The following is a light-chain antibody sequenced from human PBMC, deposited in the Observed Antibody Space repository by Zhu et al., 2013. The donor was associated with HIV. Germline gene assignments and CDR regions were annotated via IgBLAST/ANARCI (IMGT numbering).Light chain of an antibody. J-gene: IGKJ2*01. CDR2: KAS. V-gene: IGKV1-5*03. CDR3: QQYKSYYT. CDR1: QSISSW. Sequence: DIQMTQSPSTLSASVGDRVTITCRASQSISSWLAWYQQKPGKAPNLLIYKASSLESGVPSRFSGSGSGTEFTLTISSLQPDDFATYYCQQYKSYYTFGQGTKLEIK.